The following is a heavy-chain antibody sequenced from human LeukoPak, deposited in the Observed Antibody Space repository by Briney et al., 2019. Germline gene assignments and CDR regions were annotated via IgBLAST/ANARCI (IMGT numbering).Heavy chain of an antibody. CDR2: IYSGGST. Sequence: PGGSLRLSCAASGFTVSKNYMSWVRQAPGKGLEWVSVIYSGGSTYYADSVKGRFTISRDTSKNTVYLQMDSLRAEDTAVYYCARLGARQMLEYWGQGTLVTVSS. D-gene: IGHD4-17*01. CDR1: GFTVSKNY. J-gene: IGHJ4*02. V-gene: IGHV3-53*01. CDR3: ARLGARQMLEY.